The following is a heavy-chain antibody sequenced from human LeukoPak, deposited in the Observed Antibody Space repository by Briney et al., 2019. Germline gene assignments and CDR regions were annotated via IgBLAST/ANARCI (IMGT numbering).Heavy chain of an antibody. J-gene: IGHJ4*02. V-gene: IGHV3-30*18. Sequence: PEGSLRLSCAASGFTFSSYGMHWVRQAPGKGLEWVAVISYDGSNKYYADSVKGRFTISRDNSKNTLYLQMNSLRAEDTAVYYCAKTAPHFDWLAGIDYWGQGTLVTVSS. CDR2: ISYDGSNK. D-gene: IGHD3-9*01. CDR3: AKTAPHFDWLAGIDY. CDR1: GFTFSSYG.